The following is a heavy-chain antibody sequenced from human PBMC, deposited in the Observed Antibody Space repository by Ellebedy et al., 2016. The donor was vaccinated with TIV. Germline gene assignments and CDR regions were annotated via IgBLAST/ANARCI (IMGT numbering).Heavy chain of an antibody. V-gene: IGHV4-59*12. Sequence: MPSETLSLTCSVSGGSINNYYWTWIRQPPGQGLEWIGDVHHSGISHIHPSLKSRVTISVDTSKNQFSLKLSSVTAADTAVYYCARDIGGGNSDYWGQGTLVTVSS. J-gene: IGHJ4*02. D-gene: IGHD4-23*01. CDR2: VHHSGIS. CDR3: ARDIGGGNSDY. CDR1: GGSINNYY.